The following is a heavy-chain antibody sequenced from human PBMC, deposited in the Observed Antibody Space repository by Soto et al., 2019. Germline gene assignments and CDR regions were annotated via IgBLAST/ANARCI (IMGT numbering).Heavy chain of an antibody. J-gene: IGHJ6*03. CDR3: ARTVGAAPDYYYYYYMDV. CDR2: INHSGST. V-gene: IGHV4-34*01. Sequence: SETLSLTCAVYGGSFSGYYWSWIRQPPGKGLEWIGEINHSGSTNYNPSLKSRVTISVDTSKNQFSLKLSSVTAADTAVYYCARTVGAAPDYYYYYYMDVWGKGTTVTVAS. D-gene: IGHD2-15*01. CDR1: GGSFSGYY.